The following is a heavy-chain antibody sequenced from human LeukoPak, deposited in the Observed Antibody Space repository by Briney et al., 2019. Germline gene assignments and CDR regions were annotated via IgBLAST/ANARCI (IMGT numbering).Heavy chain of an antibody. CDR3: AREYDSSGYSYYGMDV. D-gene: IGHD3-22*01. V-gene: IGHV1-2*02. J-gene: IGHJ6*02. CDR1: GYTFTGYY. Sequence: ASVKVSCKASGYTFTGYYMHWVRQAPGQGLEWMGWINPNSGGTNYAQKIQGRVTMTRDTSISTAYMELSRLRSDDTAVYYCAREYDSSGYSYYGMDVWGQGTTVTVSS. CDR2: INPNSGGT.